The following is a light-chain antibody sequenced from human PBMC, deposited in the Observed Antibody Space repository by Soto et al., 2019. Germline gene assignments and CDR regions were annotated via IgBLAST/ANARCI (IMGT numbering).Light chain of an antibody. CDR1: SSDVGGYNY. J-gene: IGLJ2*01. CDR3: SSYTRSSTVI. CDR2: GVN. V-gene: IGLV2-14*01. Sequence: QPASVSGSPGQSITISCTGTSSDVGGYNYVSWYQQHPGKAPKLLIYGVNNRPSGVSNRFSGSKSGNTASLTISGLQAEDEADYYCSSYTRSSTVIFGGGTKLTVL.